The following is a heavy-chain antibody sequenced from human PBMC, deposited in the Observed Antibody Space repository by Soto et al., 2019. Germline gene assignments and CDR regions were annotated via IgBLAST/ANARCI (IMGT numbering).Heavy chain of an antibody. J-gene: IGHJ4*02. CDR1: GGTFSSYT. CDR2: ITPIFGTA. V-gene: IGHV1-69*13. Sequence: SVKVSCKAPGGTFSSYTISWVRQAPGQGLEWMGGITPIFGTATYAQTFQGRVTILADESTSTAYMELSSLRSGDTAVYYCAREGGVPGAFDFWGQGTLVTVSS. D-gene: IGHD7-27*01. CDR3: AREGGVPGAFDF.